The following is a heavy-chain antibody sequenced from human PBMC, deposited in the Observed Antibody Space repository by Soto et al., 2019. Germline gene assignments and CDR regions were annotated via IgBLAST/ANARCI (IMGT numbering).Heavy chain of an antibody. CDR1: GYTFTSYY. D-gene: IGHD2-15*01. V-gene: IGHV1-46*03. CDR3: AREVVVAATPGVDAFDI. CDR2: INPSGGST. J-gene: IGHJ3*02. Sequence: ASVKVSCKASGYTFTSYYMHWVRQAPEQGLEWMGIINPSGGSTSYAQKFQGRVTMTRDTSTSTVYMELSSLRSEDTAVYYCAREVVVAATPGVDAFDIWGQGTMVTVSS.